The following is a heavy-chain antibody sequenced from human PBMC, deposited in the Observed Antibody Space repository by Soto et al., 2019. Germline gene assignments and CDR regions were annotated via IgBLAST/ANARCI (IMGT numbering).Heavy chain of an antibody. CDR3: ARVAY. V-gene: IGHV3-21*01. CDR2: ISSGSSDT. J-gene: IGHJ4*02. Sequence: GGSLRLSCEASGFTFSRVSMNWFRQVPGKGLEWVASISSGSSDTWYADSVKGRFIISRDNAQNSLFLQMNTLRPEDTAMYYCARVAYWGPGTQVTVSS. CDR1: GFTFSRVS.